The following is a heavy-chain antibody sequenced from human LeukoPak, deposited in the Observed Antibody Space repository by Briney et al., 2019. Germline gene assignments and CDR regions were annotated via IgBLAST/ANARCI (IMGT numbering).Heavy chain of an antibody. CDR3: AREVGAAAGESIDY. J-gene: IGHJ4*02. Sequence: GRSLRLSCAASGFTFSSYAMHWVRQAPGKGLEWVAVISYDGSNKYYADSVKGRFTISRDNSKNTLYLQRNSLRAEDTAVYYCAREVGAAAGESIDYWGQGTLVTVSS. CDR2: ISYDGSNK. CDR1: GFTFSSYA. V-gene: IGHV3-30-3*01. D-gene: IGHD6-13*01.